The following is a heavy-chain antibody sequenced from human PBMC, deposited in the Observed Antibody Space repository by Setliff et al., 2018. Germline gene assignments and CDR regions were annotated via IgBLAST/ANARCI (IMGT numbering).Heavy chain of an antibody. Sequence: SETLSLTCTVSGDSISESTYYWGWIRQSPGKGLDWIGTVDHSGNTFYNPSLKSRVTISVDTSKNQFSLKLTSVSAADTAVYYCARRDSTGFYGYSFDFWGQGTLVTVSS. CDR1: GDSISESTYY. CDR3: ARRDSTGFYGYSFDF. D-gene: IGHD3-22*01. CDR2: VDHSGNT. J-gene: IGHJ4*02. V-gene: IGHV4-39*01.